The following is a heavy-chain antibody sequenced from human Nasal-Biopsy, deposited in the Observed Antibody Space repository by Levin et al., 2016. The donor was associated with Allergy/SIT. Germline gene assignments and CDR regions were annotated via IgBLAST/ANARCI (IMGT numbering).Heavy chain of an antibody. V-gene: IGHV3-21*01. CDR2: ISSSSSYK. CDR3: ARDREGDDFWSGYDA. CDR1: GFSFSSYS. Sequence: GGSLRLSCAASGFSFSSYSMNWVRQAPGKGLEWVSSISSSSSYKHYADSVKGRFTISRDNAKNSLYLQMNSLRAEDRAVYYCARDREGDDFWSGYDAWGQGTLVTVSS. J-gene: IGHJ5*02. D-gene: IGHD3-3*01.